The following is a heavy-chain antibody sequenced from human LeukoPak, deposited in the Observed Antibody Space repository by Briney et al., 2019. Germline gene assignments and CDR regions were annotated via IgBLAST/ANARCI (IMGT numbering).Heavy chain of an antibody. Sequence: GGSLRLSCAASGFTFSSYGMNWVRQAPGKGLEWVSAISGSSYIYYADSVKGRFTISRDNAKNSLYLQMNSLRAEDTAVYYCARDLGFMGGYYPHFDYWGQGTLVTVSS. D-gene: IGHD3-22*01. CDR1: GFTFSSYG. V-gene: IGHV3-21*01. J-gene: IGHJ4*02. CDR3: ARDLGFMGGYYPHFDY. CDR2: ISGSSYI.